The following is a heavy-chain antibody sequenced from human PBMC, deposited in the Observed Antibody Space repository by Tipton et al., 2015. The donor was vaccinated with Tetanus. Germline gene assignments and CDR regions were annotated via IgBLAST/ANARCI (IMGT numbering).Heavy chain of an antibody. CDR3: ARDQARGARGWNYFDY. Sequence: TLSLTCAVSGGSFSGYYWSWIRRTPGKGLEWIGEINHSGSTNYNPSLKSRVTMSVDTSINQISLKLTSVTAADSAVYYCARDQARGARGWNYFDYWGQGTLVTVSS. D-gene: IGHD1-26*01. CDR2: INHSGST. CDR1: GGSFSGYY. V-gene: IGHV4-34*01. J-gene: IGHJ4*02.